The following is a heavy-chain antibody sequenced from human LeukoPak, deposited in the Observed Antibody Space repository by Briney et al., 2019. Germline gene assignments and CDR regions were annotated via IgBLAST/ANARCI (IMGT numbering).Heavy chain of an antibody. CDR3: ARRGGSGSRYYMDV. Sequence: PGGSLRLSCAASGFTFSSYSMSWVRQAPGNGLEWVSYISSSSSTIYYADSVKGRFTISRDNAKNSLYLQMNSLRAEDTAVYYCARRGGSGSRYYMDVWGKGTTVTVSS. V-gene: IGHV3-48*01. CDR2: ISSSSSTI. CDR1: GFTFSSYS. D-gene: IGHD3-10*01. J-gene: IGHJ6*03.